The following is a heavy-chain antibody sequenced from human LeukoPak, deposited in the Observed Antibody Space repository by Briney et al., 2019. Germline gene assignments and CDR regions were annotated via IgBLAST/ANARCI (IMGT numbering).Heavy chain of an antibody. J-gene: IGHJ4*02. CDR3: ARGDRDLYCSSTSCYPVL. D-gene: IGHD2-2*01. CDR2: ISANGAKT. V-gene: IGHV3-23*01. Sequence: QPGGSLRLSCAASGFTFNSYAMSWVRQAPGKGLEWVSGISANGAKTYYADSVKGRFTISRDNAKNSLYLQMNSLRAEDTAVYYCARGDRDLYCSSTSCYPVLGGQGTLVTVSS. CDR1: GFTFNSYA.